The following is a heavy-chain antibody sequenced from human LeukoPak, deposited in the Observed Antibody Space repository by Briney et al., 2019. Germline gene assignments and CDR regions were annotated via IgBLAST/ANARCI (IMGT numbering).Heavy chain of an antibody. Sequence: LRASVKVSCKASGGTFSNYAISWVRQAPGQGLEWMGRIIPIIEIANYARKFQGRVTITADKSTSTAYMELSSLRSEDTAVYYCARADIAVAVSYYYYGMDVWGQGTTVTVSS. J-gene: IGHJ6*02. CDR3: ARADIAVAVSYYYYGMDV. CDR2: IIPIIEIA. D-gene: IGHD6-19*01. V-gene: IGHV1-69*04. CDR1: GGTFSNYA.